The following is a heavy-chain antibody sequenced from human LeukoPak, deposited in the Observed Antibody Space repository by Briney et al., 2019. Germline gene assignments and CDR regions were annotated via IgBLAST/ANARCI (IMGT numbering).Heavy chain of an antibody. J-gene: IGHJ6*04. D-gene: IGHD6-13*01. CDR2: IKQDGSEK. CDR3: ARGKNSSWYRYYYYGMDV. V-gene: IGHV3-7*03. CDR1: GFTFSSYW. Sequence: PGGSLRLSCAASGFTFSSYWMSWVRQAPGKGLEWVANIKQDGSEKYYVDSVKGRFTISRDNAKNPLYLQMNSLRAEDTAVYYCARGKNSSWYRYYYYGMDVWGKGTTVTVSS.